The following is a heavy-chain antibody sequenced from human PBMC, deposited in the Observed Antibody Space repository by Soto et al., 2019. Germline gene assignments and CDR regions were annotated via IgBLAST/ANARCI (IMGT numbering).Heavy chain of an antibody. CDR2: INPNSGDT. CDR3: ARVGRIAVAVDWFDP. V-gene: IGHV1-2*02. CDR1: GYTFTGYY. J-gene: IGHJ5*02. D-gene: IGHD6-19*01. Sequence: ASVKVSCKASGYTFTGYYMHWVRQAPGQGLEWMGWINPNSGDTNYAQKFQGRVTMTRDTSISTAYMELSRLRSDDTAVYYCARVGRIAVAVDWFDPWGQGTLVTVSS.